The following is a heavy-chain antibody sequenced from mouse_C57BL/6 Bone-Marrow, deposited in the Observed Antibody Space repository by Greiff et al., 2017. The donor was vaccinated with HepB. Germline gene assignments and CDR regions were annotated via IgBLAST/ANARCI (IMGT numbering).Heavy chain of an antibody. D-gene: IGHD2-4*01. J-gene: IGHJ4*01. Sequence: VKQRPGQGLEWIGDIYPGSGSTNYNEKFKSKATLTVDTSSSTAYMQLSSLTSEDSAVYYCANMITTLMDYWGQGTSVTVSS. CDR3: ANMITTLMDY. CDR2: IYPGSGST. V-gene: IGHV1-55*01.